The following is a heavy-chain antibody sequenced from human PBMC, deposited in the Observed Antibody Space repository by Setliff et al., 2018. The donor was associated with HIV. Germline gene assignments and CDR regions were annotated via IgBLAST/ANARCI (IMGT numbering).Heavy chain of an antibody. CDR1: GGSISSSSYY. CDR2: ISGSAGTT. Sequence: ETLSLTCTVSGGSISSSSYYWGWVRQPPGKGLEWVSGISGSAGTTYYADSVKGRFTISRDNAENSLYLQMNSLTAEDTAVYYCTRRAGYTSSWYREDYYYMDVWGKGTTVTVSS. CDR3: TRRAGYTSSWYREDYYYMDV. D-gene: IGHD6-13*01. J-gene: IGHJ6*03. V-gene: IGHV3-23*01.